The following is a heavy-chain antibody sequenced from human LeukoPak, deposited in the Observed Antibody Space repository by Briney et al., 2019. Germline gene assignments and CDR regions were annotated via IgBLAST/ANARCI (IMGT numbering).Heavy chain of an antibody. CDR2: LHPGGDT. CDR1: GLTVRTNS. D-gene: IGHD5-18*01. Sequence: PGGSLRLSCAASGLTVRTNSMSWVRQAPGKGLEWVSVLHPGGDTHYADSVKGRFTISRDNSKNTLNLQMDSLRVEDTAVYYCAREVAGSGYSYGPLFDYWGQGTLVTVSS. J-gene: IGHJ4*02. V-gene: IGHV3-66*01. CDR3: AREVAGSGYSYGPLFDY.